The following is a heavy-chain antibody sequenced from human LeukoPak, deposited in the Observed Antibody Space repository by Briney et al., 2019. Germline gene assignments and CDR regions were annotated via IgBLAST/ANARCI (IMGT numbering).Heavy chain of an antibody. Sequence: GASVKVSCKASGYTFTTYGISWVRQAPGQGLEWVGWISTYSGKTNYAQKVQGRVAITTDTSTSTAYMDLRSLRSDDSAVYYCARLKGGYWGQGTLVTVSS. CDR1: GYTFTTYG. J-gene: IGHJ4*02. CDR2: ISTYSGKT. V-gene: IGHV1-18*04. CDR3: ARLKGGY.